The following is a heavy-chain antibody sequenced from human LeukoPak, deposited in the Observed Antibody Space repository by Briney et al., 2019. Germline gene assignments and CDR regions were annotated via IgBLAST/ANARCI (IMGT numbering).Heavy chain of an antibody. J-gene: IGHJ3*02. V-gene: IGHV3-23*01. CDR3: AKDRSGYDSSGSSDAFDI. CDR1: GFTFSSYG. Sequence: GGTLRLSCAASGFTFSSYGMSWVRQAPGKGLEWVSAISGSGGSTYYADSVKGRFTISRDNSKNTLYLQMNSLRAEDTAVYYCAKDRSGYDSSGSSDAFDIWGQGTMVTVSS. D-gene: IGHD3-22*01. CDR2: ISGSGGST.